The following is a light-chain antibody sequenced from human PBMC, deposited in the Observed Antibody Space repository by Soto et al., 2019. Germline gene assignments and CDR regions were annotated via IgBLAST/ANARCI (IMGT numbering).Light chain of an antibody. J-gene: IGKJ1*01. CDR3: QQYNYYSRT. CDR1: QSISSW. Sequence: DIQMTHSPSTLSAFLGVRLTITCPASQSISSWLAWYQQKPGKAPKLLIYKAASLESGVPSRFSGSGSGTEFTLTISSLQPDDFATYYCQQYNYYSRTFGQGTKVDIK. CDR2: KAA. V-gene: IGKV1-5*03.